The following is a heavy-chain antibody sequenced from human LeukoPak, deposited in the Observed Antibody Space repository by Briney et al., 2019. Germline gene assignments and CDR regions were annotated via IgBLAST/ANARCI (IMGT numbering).Heavy chain of an antibody. V-gene: IGHV4-31*03. CDR3: ARAPVATPSEFDY. CDR1: GDSISSGGYY. D-gene: IGHD5-12*01. J-gene: IGHJ4*02. Sequence: SSETLSLTCTVSGDSISSGGYYWSWIRQHPGKGLEWIGYISYSGNTYYNPSLKSRAAISADTPKNQFSLKLSSTTAADTAVYYCARAPVATPSEFDYWGQGTLVTVSS. CDR2: ISYSGNT.